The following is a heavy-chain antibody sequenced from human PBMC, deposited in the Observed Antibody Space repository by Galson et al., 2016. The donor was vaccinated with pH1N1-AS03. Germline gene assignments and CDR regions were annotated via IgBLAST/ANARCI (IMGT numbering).Heavy chain of an antibody. CDR1: GFTFSSHG. D-gene: IGHD3-16*02. V-gene: IGHV3-33*01. CDR2: IWHDGSEK. Sequence: SLRLSCAASGFTFSSHGMHWVRQTPGKGLEWVAVIWHDGSEKYYADSVKGRFTISRDNSKNTLYLQMNSLSAEDTAVYYCARDRHYYDYIWGTYRYDWYFDLWGRGTLVTVSS. CDR3: ARDRHYYDYIWGTYRYDWYFDL. J-gene: IGHJ2*01.